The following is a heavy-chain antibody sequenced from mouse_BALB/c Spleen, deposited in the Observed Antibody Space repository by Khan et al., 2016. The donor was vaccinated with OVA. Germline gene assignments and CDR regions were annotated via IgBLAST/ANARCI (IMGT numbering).Heavy chain of an antibody. V-gene: IGHV1-20*01. CDR1: GYSFTGYF. Sequence: EVQLQQSGPELVRPGASVKISCKASGYSFTGYFMNWVMQSHGKSLEWIGRINPHIGETFYNQRFKGKATLTVDESSSTAHLELRSLTSEDSAVSYCTRIYRSDFDYWGQGTTLTVSS. CDR3: TRIYRSDFDY. J-gene: IGHJ2*01. CDR2: INPHIGET. D-gene: IGHD1-1*01.